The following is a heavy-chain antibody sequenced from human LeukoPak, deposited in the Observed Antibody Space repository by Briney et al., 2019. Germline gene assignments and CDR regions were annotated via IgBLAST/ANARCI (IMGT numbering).Heavy chain of an antibody. CDR2: ISAYNGNT. V-gene: IGHV1-18*04. CDR3: ARDFYYGSGSYSNPVPRRHYMDV. Sequence: ASVKVSCKASGNTFTDCFMQWVRQAPGQGLEWMGWISAYNGNTNYAQKLQGRVTMTTDTSTSTAYMELRSLRSDDTAVYYCARDFYYGSGSYSNPVPRRHYMDVWGKGTTVTVSS. D-gene: IGHD3-10*01. J-gene: IGHJ6*03. CDR1: GNTFTDCF.